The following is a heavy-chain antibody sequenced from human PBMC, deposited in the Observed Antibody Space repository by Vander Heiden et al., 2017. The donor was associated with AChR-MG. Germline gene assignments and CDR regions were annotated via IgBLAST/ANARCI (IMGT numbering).Heavy chain of an antibody. J-gene: IGHJ4*02. V-gene: IGHV3-23*01. D-gene: IGHD2-21*01. CDR1: GFTFGGYA. Sequence: EVQLLESGGGLVQPGGSLRLSCAAAGFTFGGYAMSWVRQAPGKGLEWVSDISDNGGSTDDADSVKGRFTISRDNSKNTLFLKMKSLRADDTAVYYCAKEYGGAFDYWGQGTLVTVSS. CDR3: AKEYGGAFDY. CDR2: ISDNGGST.